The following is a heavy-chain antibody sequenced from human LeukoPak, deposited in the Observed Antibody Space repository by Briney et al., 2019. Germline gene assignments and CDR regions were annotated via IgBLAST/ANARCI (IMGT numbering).Heavy chain of an antibody. CDR1: GGSISNSSYY. Sequence: LTCXXSGGSISNSSYYWGWIRQPPGKGLEWIGSIYYSGSAYYNPSLKSRVTISVDTSKNLFSLKLASVTAADTAVYYCARHWVVTPNYWGQGTLVTVSS. CDR3: ARHWVVTPNY. V-gene: IGHV4-39*01. CDR2: IYYSGSA. J-gene: IGHJ4*02. D-gene: IGHD4-23*01.